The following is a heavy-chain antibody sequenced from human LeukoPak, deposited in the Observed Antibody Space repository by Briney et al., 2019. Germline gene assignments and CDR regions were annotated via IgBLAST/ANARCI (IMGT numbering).Heavy chain of an antibody. Sequence: PGGSLRLSCAASGFTFSTYDMHWVRQIIGKGLEWVSVIGSAGDTYYADSVKGRFTISRDNAKNSLYLQMNSLRAEDTAVYYCARDSYCSGGSCWGYYYYYGMDVWGQGTTVTVSS. CDR1: GFTFSTYD. CDR3: ARDSYCSGGSCWGYYYYYGMDV. J-gene: IGHJ6*02. V-gene: IGHV3-13*01. D-gene: IGHD2-15*01. CDR2: IGSAGDT.